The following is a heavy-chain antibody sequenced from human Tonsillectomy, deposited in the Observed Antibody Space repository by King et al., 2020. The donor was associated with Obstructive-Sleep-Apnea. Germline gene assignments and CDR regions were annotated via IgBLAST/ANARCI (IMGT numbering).Heavy chain of an antibody. D-gene: IGHD2-15*01. Sequence: VQLVESGGGLVKPGGSLRLSCAASGFTFSSYTMNWVRQAPGKGLEWVSSISSSTSYKSYADSVKGRFTISRDNAKNSLYLQMNSLRAEDTAVYYCVGYCSGGSCYANYYYYGLDVWGQGTTVTVSS. CDR1: GFTFSSYT. V-gene: IGHV3-21*01. J-gene: IGHJ6*02. CDR2: ISSSTSYK. CDR3: VGYCSGGSCYANYYYYGLDV.